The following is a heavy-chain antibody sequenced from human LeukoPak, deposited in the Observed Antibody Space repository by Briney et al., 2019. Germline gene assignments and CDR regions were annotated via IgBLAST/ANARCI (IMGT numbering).Heavy chain of an antibody. CDR2: ISWNSGSI. CDR3: AKDMSGYHEGYMDV. CDR1: GFTFGEYA. J-gene: IGHJ6*03. D-gene: IGHD3-3*01. Sequence: GRSLRLSCAASGFTFGEYAMHWVRHAPGKGLEWVSDISWNSGSIDYADSVKGRFTISRDNAKNSLYLQMNSLRAEDTALYYCAKDMSGYHEGYMDVWGKGTTVTVSS. V-gene: IGHV3-9*01.